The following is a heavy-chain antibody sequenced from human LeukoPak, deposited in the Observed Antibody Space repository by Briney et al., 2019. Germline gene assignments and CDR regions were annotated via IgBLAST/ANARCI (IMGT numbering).Heavy chain of an antibody. CDR2: ISSSGSTI. Sequence: GGSLRLSCAASGFIFNSYEMNWVRQAPGKGLEWVSYISSSGSTIYYADSVKGRFTISRDNAKNSLYLQMNSLRAEDTAVYYCAGDREGYYYYGMDVWGQGTTVTVSS. J-gene: IGHJ6*02. V-gene: IGHV3-48*03. CDR1: GFIFNSYE. CDR3: AGDREGYYYYGMDV.